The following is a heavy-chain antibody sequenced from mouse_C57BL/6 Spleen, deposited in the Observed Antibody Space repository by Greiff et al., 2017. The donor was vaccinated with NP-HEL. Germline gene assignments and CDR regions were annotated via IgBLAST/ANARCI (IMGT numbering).Heavy chain of an antibody. CDR1: GYTFTSYW. D-gene: IGHD1-1*01. J-gene: IGHJ4*01. V-gene: IGHV1-69*01. CDR3: ARGRYYGSSLYYYAMDY. Sequence: QVQLQQPGAELVMPGASVKLSCKASGYTFTSYWMHWVKQRPGQGLEWIGEIDPSDSYTNYNQKFKGKSTLTVDKSSSTAYIQLSSLTSEDSAVYYCARGRYYGSSLYYYAMDYWGQGTSVTVSS. CDR2: IDPSDSYT.